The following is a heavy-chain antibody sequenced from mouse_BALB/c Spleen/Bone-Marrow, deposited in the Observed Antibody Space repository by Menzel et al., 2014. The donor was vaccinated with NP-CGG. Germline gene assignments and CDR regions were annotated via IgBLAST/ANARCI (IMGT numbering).Heavy chain of an antibody. J-gene: IGHJ2*01. CDR3: ARDY. CDR2: INPSTGYA. CDR1: GYTFTDTW. V-gene: IGHV1-7*01. Sequence: QVQLKHSGPELAKPGASVKVSCKASGYTFTDTWIHWIKQRPGQGLEWIGYINPSTGYAEYNQNFKDKATLSVDKSSSTAYMQLSSLTSEDSAVYYCARDYWGQGTTLTVSS.